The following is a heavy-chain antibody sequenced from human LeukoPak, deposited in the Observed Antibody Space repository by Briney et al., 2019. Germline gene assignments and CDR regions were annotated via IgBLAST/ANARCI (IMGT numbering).Heavy chain of an antibody. J-gene: IGHJ4*02. CDR1: GFTFSNAW. D-gene: IGHD2-21*02. CDR3: TTCGGDCYFNY. Sequence: GGSLRLSCAAPGFTFSNAWMNWVRQAPGKGLEWVGRIKSKPAGETTTYAAPVKGRFTISRDDSRNTLYLQMNSLKTEDTAVYYCTTCGGDCYFNYWGQGTLVTVSS. V-gene: IGHV3-15*01. CDR2: IKSKPAGETT.